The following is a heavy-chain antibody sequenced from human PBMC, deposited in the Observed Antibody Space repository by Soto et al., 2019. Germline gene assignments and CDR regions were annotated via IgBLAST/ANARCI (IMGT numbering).Heavy chain of an antibody. J-gene: IGHJ4*02. Sequence: GGSLRLSCAASGFTFSDYYMSWVRQAPGKGLEWVSYISSSDVIYYADSVKGRFTISRDNAKNSLYLQMSSLRAEDTAVYFCAKDLGSYLSPAFDYWGLGTLVTVSS. V-gene: IGHV3-11*04. CDR1: GFTFSDYY. CDR2: ISSSDVI. D-gene: IGHD1-26*01. CDR3: AKDLGSYLSPAFDY.